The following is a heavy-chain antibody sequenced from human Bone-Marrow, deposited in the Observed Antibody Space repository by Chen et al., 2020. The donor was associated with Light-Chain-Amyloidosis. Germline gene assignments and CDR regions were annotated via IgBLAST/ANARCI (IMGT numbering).Heavy chain of an antibody. Sequence: EVQVMESGGGLVEPGGSLRLSCAASGFKFGDYAMHWVRQVQGKGLEWVSSISWNSGRVGYAVSVKGRFTISRDNSGNSLYLEMKNLRPEDTALHYCAKDMTGQLPRSHGMAVWGRGTMVTVSS. V-gene: IGHV3-9*01. D-gene: IGHD2-2*01. CDR2: ISWNSGRV. J-gene: IGHJ6*01. CDR3: AKDMTGQLPRSHGMAV. CDR1: GFKFGDYA.